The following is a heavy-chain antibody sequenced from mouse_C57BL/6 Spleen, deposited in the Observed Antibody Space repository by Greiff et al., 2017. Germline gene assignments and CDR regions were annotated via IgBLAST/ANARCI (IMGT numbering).Heavy chain of an antibody. J-gene: IGHJ2*01. D-gene: IGHD3-1*01. V-gene: IGHV5-4*01. Sequence: EVQRVESGGGLVKPGGSLKLSCAASGFTFSSYAMSWVRQTPEKRLEWVATISAGGSYTYYPDNVKGRFTISRDNAKNNQDLQMSHLKSEDTAMYYCARAGNSTEIDYWGQGTTLTVSS. CDR2: ISAGGSYT. CDR1: GFTFSSYA. CDR3: ARAGNSTEIDY.